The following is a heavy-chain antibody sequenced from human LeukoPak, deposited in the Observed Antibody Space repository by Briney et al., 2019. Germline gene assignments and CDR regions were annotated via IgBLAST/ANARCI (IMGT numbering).Heavy chain of an antibody. D-gene: IGHD5-12*01. CDR3: ARVEGGGYVLGRFDP. CDR2: IYYSGST. CDR1: GGSISPYY. Sequence: SETLSLTCTVSGGSISPYYWSWIRQPPGKEPEWIGYIYYSGSTYYNPSLKSRVTISVDTSKNQFSLKLSSVTAADTAVYYCARVEGGGYVLGRFDPWGQGTLVTVSS. V-gene: IGHV4-59*08. J-gene: IGHJ5*02.